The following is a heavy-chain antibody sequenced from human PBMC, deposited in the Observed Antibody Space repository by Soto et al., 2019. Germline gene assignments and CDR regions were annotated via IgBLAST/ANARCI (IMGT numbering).Heavy chain of an antibody. CDR3: ARQTPELTATHDY. CDR1: GGSISSSSYY. V-gene: IGHV4-39*01. D-gene: IGHD2-15*01. Sequence: SETLSLTCTVSGGSISSSSYYWGWIRQPPGKGLEWIGSIYYSGSTYYNPSLKSRVTISVDASKNQFSLKLSSVTAADTAVYYCARQTPELTATHDYWGQGTLVTVSS. J-gene: IGHJ4*02. CDR2: IYYSGST.